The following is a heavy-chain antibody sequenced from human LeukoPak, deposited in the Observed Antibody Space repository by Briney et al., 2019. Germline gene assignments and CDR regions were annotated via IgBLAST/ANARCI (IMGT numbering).Heavy chain of an antibody. CDR1: GYTFTSYA. Sequence: GASVKVSCKASGYTFTSYAMNWVRQAPGQGLEWMGWINTNTGNPTYAQGFTGRFVLSLDTSVSTAYLQISSLKAEDTAVYYCARDRHRGIAVAPNYWGQGTLVTVSS. V-gene: IGHV7-4-1*02. D-gene: IGHD6-19*01. J-gene: IGHJ4*02. CDR2: INTNTGNP. CDR3: ARDRHRGIAVAPNY.